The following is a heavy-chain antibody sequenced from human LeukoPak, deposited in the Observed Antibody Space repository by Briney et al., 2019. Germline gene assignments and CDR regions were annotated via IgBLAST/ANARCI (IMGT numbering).Heavy chain of an antibody. CDR1: GGSISSGSYY. CDR3: ARSYCSITRCHAVGAFDI. CDR2: IYYSGST. J-gene: IGHJ3*02. Sequence: PSETLSLTCTVSGGSISSGSYYWGWIRQPPGKGLEWIGSIYYSGSTYYNPSLKAGITISVDTCKSQLSLRLISVTAADTAVYFCARSYCSITRCHAVGAFDIWGQGTVVTVSS. D-gene: IGHD2-2*01. V-gene: IGHV4-39*01.